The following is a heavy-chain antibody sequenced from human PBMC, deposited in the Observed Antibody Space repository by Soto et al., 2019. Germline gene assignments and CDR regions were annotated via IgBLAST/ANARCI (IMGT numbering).Heavy chain of an antibody. J-gene: IGHJ4*02. CDR2: ISYDGSNK. V-gene: IGHV3-30*18. Sequence: GGSLRLSCAASGFTFSSYGMHWVRQAPGKGLEWVAVISYDGSNKYYADSVKGRFTISRDNSKNTLYLQMNSLRAEDTAVYYCAKDKRWSNKGGFDYWGQGTLVTVSS. CDR3: AKDKRWSNKGGFDY. CDR1: GFTFSSYG. D-gene: IGHD1-1*01.